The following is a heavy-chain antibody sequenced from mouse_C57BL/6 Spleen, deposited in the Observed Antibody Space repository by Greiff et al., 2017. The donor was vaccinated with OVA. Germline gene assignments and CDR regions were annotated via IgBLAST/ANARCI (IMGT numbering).Heavy chain of an antibody. CDR3: ARETITTVVFDY. J-gene: IGHJ2*01. V-gene: IGHV3-6*01. Sequence: EVQLVESGPGLVKPSQSLSLTCSVTGYSITSGYYWNWIRQFPGNKLEWMGYISYDGSNNYNPSLKNRISITRDTSKNQFFLKLNSVTTEDTATYYCARETITTVVFDYWGQGTTLTVSS. CDR1: GYSITSGYY. CDR2: ISYDGSN. D-gene: IGHD1-1*01.